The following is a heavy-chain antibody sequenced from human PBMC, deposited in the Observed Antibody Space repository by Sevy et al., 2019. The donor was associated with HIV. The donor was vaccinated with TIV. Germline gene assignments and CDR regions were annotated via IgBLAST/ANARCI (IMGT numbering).Heavy chain of an antibody. Sequence: GGSLRLSCAASGFTFSSYGMHWVRQAPGKGLEWVALIRYNGSNKYYADSVKGGFTIHRDNSKNTLYLPMNSLRAEDTAVYYCAKVRGGLRFLEWLPGDGMDVWGQGTTVTVSS. D-gene: IGHD3-3*01. CDR3: AKVRGGLRFLEWLPGDGMDV. CDR1: GFTFSSYG. CDR2: IRYNGSNK. J-gene: IGHJ6*02. V-gene: IGHV3-30*02.